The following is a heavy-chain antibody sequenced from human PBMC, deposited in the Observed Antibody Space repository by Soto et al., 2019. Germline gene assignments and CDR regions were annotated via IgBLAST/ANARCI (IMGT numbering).Heavy chain of an antibody. CDR3: ARAQYYDYIWDY. V-gene: IGHV3-7*01. Sequence: GGSLRLSCAASGFTFSTYLMTWVRQAPGKGLEWVANIKQDGSETSYVDSVKGRFTVSRDNAKSSLYLQMNSLRAEDTAFYYCARAQYYDYIWDYWGQGALVTVSS. CDR1: GFTFSTYL. J-gene: IGHJ4*02. CDR2: IKQDGSET. D-gene: IGHD3-16*01.